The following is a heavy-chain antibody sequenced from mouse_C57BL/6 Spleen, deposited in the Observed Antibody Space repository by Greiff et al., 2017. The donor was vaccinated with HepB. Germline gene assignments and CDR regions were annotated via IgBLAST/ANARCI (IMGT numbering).Heavy chain of an antibody. CDR3: ARDDYDGFDY. J-gene: IGHJ2*01. CDR2: ISYSGST. D-gene: IGHD2-4*01. V-gene: IGHV3-1*01. Sequence: EVQLQESGPGMVKPSQSLSLTCTVTGYSITSGYDWHWIRHFPGNKLEWMGYISYSGSTNYNPYLKSRISITHDTSKNQFFLKLNSVTTEDTATYYCARDDYDGFDYWGQGTTLTVSS. CDR1: GYSITSGYD.